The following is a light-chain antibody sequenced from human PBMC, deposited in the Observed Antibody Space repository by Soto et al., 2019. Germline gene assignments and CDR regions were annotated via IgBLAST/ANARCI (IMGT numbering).Light chain of an antibody. CDR3: QQGDSFPIT. J-gene: IGKJ5*01. V-gene: IGKV1-12*01. Sequence: DIQMTQSPSSVSASVGDRVTITCRASQSISSSLAWDQQKPGTVPKLLIYAASSLQSGVPSRFSGSGAGTEFTLSITSLQPEDFGTYYCQQGDSFPITFGQGTRLDIK. CDR1: QSISSS. CDR2: AAS.